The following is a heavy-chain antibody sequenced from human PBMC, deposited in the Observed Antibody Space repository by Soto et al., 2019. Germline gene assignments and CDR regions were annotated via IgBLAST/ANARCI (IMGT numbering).Heavy chain of an antibody. J-gene: IGHJ4*02. CDR1: GFTFSDYY. Sequence: XGSLRLSCAASGFTFSDYYMIWIRQAPGKGLEWVSYISSSGSTIYYADSVKGRFTISRDNAKNSLYLQMNSMRAEDTAVYYCARDGYSSGWCDYWGQGTLVTVSS. CDR3: ARDGYSSGWCDY. D-gene: IGHD6-19*01. V-gene: IGHV3-11*01. CDR2: ISSSGSTI.